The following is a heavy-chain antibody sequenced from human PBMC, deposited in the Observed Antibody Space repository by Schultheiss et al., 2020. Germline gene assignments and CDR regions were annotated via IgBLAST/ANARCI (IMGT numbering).Heavy chain of an antibody. CDR2: IYTSGST. D-gene: IGHD5-18*01. J-gene: IGHJ6*02. V-gene: IGHV4-4*02. CDR1: GGSISSSNW. Sequence: SETLSLTCTVSGGSISSSNWWSWVRQPPGKGLEWIGRIYTSGSTYYNPSLKSRVTISVDTSKNQFSLKLSSVTAADTAVYYCARDWVVDTAMVDPYYYYGMDVWGQGTTVTVSS. CDR3: ARDWVVDTAMVDPYYYYGMDV.